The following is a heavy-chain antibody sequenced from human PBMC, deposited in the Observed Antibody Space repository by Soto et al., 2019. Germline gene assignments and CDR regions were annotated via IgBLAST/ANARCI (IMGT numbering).Heavy chain of an antibody. CDR1: GYTFTSYD. J-gene: IGHJ6*03. V-gene: IGHV1-8*01. CDR3: ARGGLWSGSYNYYYYYYIDV. D-gene: IGHD3-10*01. Sequence: ASVKVSCKASGYTFTSYDINWVRQATGQGLEWMGWMNPNSGNTGYAQKFQGRVTMTRNTSISTAYMELGSLRSEDTAVYYCARGGLWSGSYNYYYYYYIDVWGKGTTVTVSS. CDR2: MNPNSGNT.